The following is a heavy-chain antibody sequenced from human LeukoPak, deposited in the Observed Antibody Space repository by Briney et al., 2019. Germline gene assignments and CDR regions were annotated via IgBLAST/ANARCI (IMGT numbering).Heavy chain of an antibody. CDR2: IYYSGSA. J-gene: IGHJ4*02. D-gene: IGHD5-24*01. Sequence: PSETLSLTCTVSGGSISSYYWSWIRQPPGKGLEWIGDIYYSGSANYSPSLKSRVTISVDTSKNQFSLKLSSVTAADTAVYYCARHPNAYNFDYWGQGTLVTVSS. CDR1: GGSISSYY. CDR3: ARHPNAYNFDY. V-gene: IGHV4-59*08.